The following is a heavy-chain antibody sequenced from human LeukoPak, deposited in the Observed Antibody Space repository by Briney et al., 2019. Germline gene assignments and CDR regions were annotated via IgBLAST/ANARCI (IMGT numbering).Heavy chain of an antibody. CDR2: ISDGSSST. CDR1: GFTFSTYA. D-gene: IGHD6-19*01. J-gene: IGHJ4*02. V-gene: IGHV3-23*01. Sequence: GGSLRLSCAASGFTFSTYAMTWVRQAPGKGLEWVSSISDGSSSTNYADSVKGRFSISRDNSKNTVYLQMNSLRAEDTAVYYCAKGYSSGWYYFDYWGQGTLVTVSS. CDR3: AKGYSSGWYYFDY.